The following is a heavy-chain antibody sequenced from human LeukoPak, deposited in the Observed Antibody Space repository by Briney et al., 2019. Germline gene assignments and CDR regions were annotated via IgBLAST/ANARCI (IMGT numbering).Heavy chain of an antibody. J-gene: IGHJ4*02. CDR3: ATRPGGSTWYGVFDY. D-gene: IGHD6-13*01. CDR1: GTSISSHY. CDR2: IYSGGST. V-gene: IGHV4-59*11. Sequence: SETLSLTCTFSGTSISSHYWSWIRQPPGKGMEWIGYIYSGGSTNYKPSLKSRVTMSVDTSKNQFSLTLTSVTAADTALYFCATRPGGSTWYGVFDYWSPGTLVTVS.